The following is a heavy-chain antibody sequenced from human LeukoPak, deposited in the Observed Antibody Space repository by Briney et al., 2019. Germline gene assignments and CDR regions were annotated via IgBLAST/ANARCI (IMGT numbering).Heavy chain of an antibody. J-gene: IGHJ4*02. Sequence: GGSLRLSCAASGFTFSSYGMHWVRQAPGKGLEWVAFIRYDGSNKYYADSVKGRFTISRDNSKNTLYLQMNSLRAEDTAVYYCARGGVYSTSAVDYWGQGSLVTVSS. CDR3: ARGGVYSTSAVDY. V-gene: IGHV3-30*02. D-gene: IGHD6-6*01. CDR1: GFTFSSYG. CDR2: IRYDGSNK.